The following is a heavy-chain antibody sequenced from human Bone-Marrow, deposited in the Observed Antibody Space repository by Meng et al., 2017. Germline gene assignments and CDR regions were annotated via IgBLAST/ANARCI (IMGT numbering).Heavy chain of an antibody. CDR1: GYSFTDYW. V-gene: IGHV5-51*01. CDR2: IYPGDSDT. Sequence: GESLKTSCEGSGYSFTDYWIAWVRQMPGKGLEWMGIIYPGDSDTRYGPSFQGQVTISAVNSISTAYIQWNSLKASDSAMYYCARSPTTVSNPTHFDLWGRGTLVTVSS. J-gene: IGHJ2*01. CDR3: ARSPTTVSNPTHFDL. D-gene: IGHD4-17*01.